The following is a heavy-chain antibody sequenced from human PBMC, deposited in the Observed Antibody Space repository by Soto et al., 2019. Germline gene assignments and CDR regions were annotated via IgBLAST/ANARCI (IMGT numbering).Heavy chain of an antibody. D-gene: IGHD6-13*01. CDR2: INPSGGST. CDR3: ARGILGIAAAGTYWFDP. CDR1: GYTFTSYY. J-gene: IGHJ5*02. V-gene: IGHV1-46*03. Sequence: ASVKVSCKASGYTFTSYYMHWVRQAPGQGLEWMGIINPSGGSTSYAQKFQGRVTMTRDTSTSTVYMELSSLRSEDTAVYYCARGILGIAAAGTYWFDPWGQGTLVTVSS.